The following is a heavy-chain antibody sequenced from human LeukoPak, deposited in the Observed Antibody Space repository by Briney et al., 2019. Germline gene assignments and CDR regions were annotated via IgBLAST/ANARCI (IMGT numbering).Heavy chain of an antibody. V-gene: IGHV3-48*03. Sequence: GGSLRLSCAASGFTFSSFEMKWVRQAPGKGLEWVSYTSSGGSTIYYADSVKGRFTISRDNAKNSLYLQMNSLRAEDTAVYYCARFLRRGTFDYWGQGILVTVSS. CDR2: TSSGGSTI. CDR1: GFTFSSFE. J-gene: IGHJ4*02. D-gene: IGHD3-3*01. CDR3: ARFLRRGTFDY.